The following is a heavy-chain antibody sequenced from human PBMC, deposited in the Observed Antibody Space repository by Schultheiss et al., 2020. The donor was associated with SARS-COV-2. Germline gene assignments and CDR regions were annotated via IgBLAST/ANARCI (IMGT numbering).Heavy chain of an antibody. CDR1: GGSISSCY. CDR3: ARGGTIFGVVSWFDP. CDR2: IYYSGST. J-gene: IGHJ5*02. Sequence: SETLSLTCTVSGGSISSCYWSWIRQPPGKGLEWIGYIYYSGSTNYNPSLKSRVTISVDTSKNQFSLKLSSVTAADTAVYYCARGGTIFGVVSWFDPWGQGTLVTVSS. V-gene: IGHV4-59*01. D-gene: IGHD3-3*01.